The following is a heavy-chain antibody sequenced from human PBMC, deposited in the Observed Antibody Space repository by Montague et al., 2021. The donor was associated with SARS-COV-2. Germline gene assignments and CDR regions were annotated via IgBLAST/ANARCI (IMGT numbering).Heavy chain of an antibody. J-gene: IGHJ2*01. CDR3: ARADYGGNRYWYFDL. CDR1: VGSFSGYY. Sequence: SETLSLTCAVYVGSFSGYYWSWIRQSPGKGLEWIGEINHTGSTKYNSSLKSRVTISVDTSKNQFSLKLSSVSAADTAVYYRARADYGGNRYWYFDLWGRGTLVTVSS. CDR2: INHTGST. V-gene: IGHV4-34*01. D-gene: IGHD4-23*01.